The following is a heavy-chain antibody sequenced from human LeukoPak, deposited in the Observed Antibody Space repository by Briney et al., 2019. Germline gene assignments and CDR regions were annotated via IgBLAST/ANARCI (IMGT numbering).Heavy chain of an antibody. J-gene: IGHJ3*02. CDR3: ARVRVPDAFDI. D-gene: IGHD1-1*01. CDR1: GDSVSNTIVA. CDR2: TFYRSKWSY. Sequence: SQTLSLTCAISGDSVSNTIVAWNWVRQSPSGGLEWLGRTFYRSKWSYDYAESVKSRITISADTSNNQFSLHLTSVTSEDSAVYYCARVRVPDAFDIWGQGTMVTVSP. V-gene: IGHV6-1*01.